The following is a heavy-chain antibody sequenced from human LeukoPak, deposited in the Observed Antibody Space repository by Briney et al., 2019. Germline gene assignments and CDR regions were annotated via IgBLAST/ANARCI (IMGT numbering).Heavy chain of an antibody. CDR2: IYSGGST. D-gene: IGHD3-9*01. CDR1: GFIVSSNY. CDR3: AREGNRFDWLSGNPYYFDY. V-gene: IGHV3-53*01. J-gene: IGHJ4*02. Sequence: PGGSLRLSCAASGFIVSSNYMSWVRQAPGKGLEWVSVIYSGGSTYYADSVKGRFTISRDNSKNTLYLQMNSLRAEDTAVYYCAREGNRFDWLSGNPYYFDYWGQGTLVTVSS.